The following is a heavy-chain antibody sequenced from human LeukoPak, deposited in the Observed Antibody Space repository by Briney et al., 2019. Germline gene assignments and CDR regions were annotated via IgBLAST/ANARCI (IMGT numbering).Heavy chain of an antibody. CDR3: AGDLAAPRPNLDP. CDR2: INPNSGGT. V-gene: IGHV1-2*02. D-gene: IGHD6-25*01. J-gene: IGHJ5*02. CDR1: GYTFTGYY. Sequence: ASVKVSCKASGYTFTGYYMHWVRQAPGQGLEWMGWINPNSGGTNYAQKFQGRVTMTRDTSISTAYMGLSRLRSDDTAVYYCAGDLAAPRPNLDPWAREPWSPSPQ.